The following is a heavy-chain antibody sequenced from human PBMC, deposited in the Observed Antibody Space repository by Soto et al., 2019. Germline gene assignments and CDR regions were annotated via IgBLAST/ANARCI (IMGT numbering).Heavy chain of an antibody. CDR3: ARIAAAGTNYYYYGMDV. J-gene: IGHJ6*02. V-gene: IGHV3-33*01. Sequence: GGSLRLSCAASGFTFSSYGMHWVRQAPGKGLEWVAVIWYDGSNKYYADSVKGRFTISRDNSKNTLYLQMNCLRAEDTAVYYCARIAAAGTNYYYYGMDVWGQGTTVTVSS. CDR2: IWYDGSNK. D-gene: IGHD6-13*01. CDR1: GFTFSSYG.